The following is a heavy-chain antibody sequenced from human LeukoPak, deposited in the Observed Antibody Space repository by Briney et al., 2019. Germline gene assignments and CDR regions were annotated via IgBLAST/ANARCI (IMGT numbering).Heavy chain of an antibody. CDR3: AKWGSSRWAAD. D-gene: IGHD6-13*01. J-gene: IGHJ4*02. CDR1: GFTFSSYG. V-gene: IGHV3-23*01. CDR2: ISGSGGST. Sequence: PGGSLRLSCTASGFTFSSYGMSWVRQAPGKGVEWVSAISGSGGSTYYADSVKGRFSISRDNSKNTQYLQMNSLRAEDTAVYYCAKWGSSRWAADWGQGTLVTVSS.